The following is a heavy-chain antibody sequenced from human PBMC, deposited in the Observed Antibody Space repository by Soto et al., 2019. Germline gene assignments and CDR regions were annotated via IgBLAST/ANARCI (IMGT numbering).Heavy chain of an antibody. CDR2: ISYDGSNK. CDR3: ASFDYYDILTGYYTPDY. V-gene: IGHV3-30-3*01. D-gene: IGHD3-9*01. Sequence: QVQLVESGGGVVQPGRSLRLSCAASGFTFSSYATHWVRQAPGKGLEWVAVISYDGSNKYYADSVKGRFTISRDNSKNTLYLQMNSLRAEDTAVYYCASFDYYDILTGYYTPDYWGQGTLVTVSS. CDR1: GFTFSSYA. J-gene: IGHJ4*02.